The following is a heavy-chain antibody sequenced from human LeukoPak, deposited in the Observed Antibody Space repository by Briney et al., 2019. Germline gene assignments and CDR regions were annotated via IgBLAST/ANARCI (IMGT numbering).Heavy chain of an antibody. Sequence: SETLSLTCAVYGGSFSGYYWSWIRQPPGKGLEWIGEINHSGSTNYNPSLKSRVTISVDTSKNQFSLKLSSVTAADTAVYYCARHSRRGYIDYWGQGTLVTVSS. CDR3: ARHSRRGYIDY. CDR2: INHSGST. D-gene: IGHD2-2*02. CDR1: GGSFSGYY. V-gene: IGHV4-34*01. J-gene: IGHJ4*02.